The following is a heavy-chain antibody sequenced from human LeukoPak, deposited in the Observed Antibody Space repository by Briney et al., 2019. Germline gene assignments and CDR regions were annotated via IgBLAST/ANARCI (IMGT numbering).Heavy chain of an antibody. D-gene: IGHD3-3*01. V-gene: IGHV4-59*12. CDR1: DGSISGYS. CDR2: IYYSGDT. J-gene: IGHJ4*02. Sequence: SETLSLTCTVSDGSISGYSWSWIRQPPGKGLEWIGYIYYSGDTNYNPSLKSRVTISVDTSKNQFSLKLSSVTAADTAVYYCARRTSYDFWSGLYFDYWGQGTLVTVSS. CDR3: ARRTSYDFWSGLYFDY.